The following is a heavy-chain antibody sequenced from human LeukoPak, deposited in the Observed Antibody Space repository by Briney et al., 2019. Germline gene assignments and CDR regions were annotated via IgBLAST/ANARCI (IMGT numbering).Heavy chain of an antibody. Sequence: ASVKVSCKASGYTFIGYYMHWVRQAPGQGLEWMGLINPNSGGTNYAQKCQGRVTMTRDTSISTAYMELSRLRSDDSAVYHCATEPATQVVVAGTPVDYWGQGTLVTVSS. V-gene: IGHV1-2*02. CDR2: INPNSGGT. CDR1: GYTFIGYY. CDR3: ATEPATQVVVAGTPVDY. D-gene: IGHD2-15*01. J-gene: IGHJ4*02.